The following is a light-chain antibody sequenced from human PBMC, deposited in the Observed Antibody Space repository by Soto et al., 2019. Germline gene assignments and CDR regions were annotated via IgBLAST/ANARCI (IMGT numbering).Light chain of an antibody. V-gene: IGLV1-40*01. CDR3: QSYDSGLSAL. Sequence: QSVLTQPPSVSGAPGQRVTISCTGSSSNIGAGYDVHWYQQLPGTAPKLLIYGNSNRPSGVPDRFSGSKSGNSAALAITWLQADDDADYYCQSYDSGLSALFGGGTKLTVL. CDR2: GNS. CDR1: SSNIGAGYD. J-gene: IGLJ3*02.